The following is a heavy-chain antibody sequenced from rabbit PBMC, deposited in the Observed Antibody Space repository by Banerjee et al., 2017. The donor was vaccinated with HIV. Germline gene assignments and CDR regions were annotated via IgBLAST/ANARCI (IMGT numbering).Heavy chain of an antibody. CDR3: ARGGNGATNGFNL. D-gene: IGHD1-1*01. CDR1: GFDFSSSYY. V-gene: IGHV1S40*01. Sequence: QSLEESGGDLVKPGASLTLTCTASGFDFSSSYYMCWVRQAPGKGLEWIGCIYTGSGNTDYASWAKGRFSISKTSSTTVTLQMTSLTAADTATYFCARGGNGATNGFNLWGPGTLVTVS. CDR2: IYTGSGNT. J-gene: IGHJ4*01.